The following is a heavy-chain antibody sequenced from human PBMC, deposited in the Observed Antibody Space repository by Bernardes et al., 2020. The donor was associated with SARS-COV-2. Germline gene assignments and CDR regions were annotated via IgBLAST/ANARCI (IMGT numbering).Heavy chain of an antibody. CDR3: VRLGYCSSPSCYFDY. Sequence: GGSLRLSCSASGFTFSRYAMHWVRQAPGKGLEFVSAISGDGHNTYYADSVQGRFTISRDNSKNTLSLQMSSLRAEDTAIYYCVRLGYCSSPSCYFDYWGQGTLVTVSS. CDR1: GFTFSRYA. V-gene: IGHV3-64D*06. CDR2: ISGDGHNT. J-gene: IGHJ4*02. D-gene: IGHD2-2*01.